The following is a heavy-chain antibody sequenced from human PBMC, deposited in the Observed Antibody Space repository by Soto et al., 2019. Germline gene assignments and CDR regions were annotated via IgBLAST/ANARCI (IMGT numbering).Heavy chain of an antibody. D-gene: IGHD6-13*01. CDR1: GFTFSSYS. V-gene: IGHV3-21*01. CDR3: ARDHVPPHIAAASPTQFYYYYYGMDV. Sequence: GGSMRLSCAASGFTFSSYSMNWVRQAPGKGLEWVSSISSSSSYIYYSDSVKGRFTNTRDNAKNSLYLQMNSLRAEDTAVYYCARDHVPPHIAAASPTQFYYYYYGMDVWGQGTTVTVSS. J-gene: IGHJ6*02. CDR2: ISSSSSYI.